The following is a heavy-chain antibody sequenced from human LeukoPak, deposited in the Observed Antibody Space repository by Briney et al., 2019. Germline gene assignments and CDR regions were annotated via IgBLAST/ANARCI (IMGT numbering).Heavy chain of an antibody. J-gene: IGHJ3*02. Sequence: GGSLRLSCAASGFTFSTYAMSWVRQGPGKGLEWVSTISANGGSTYYADSVKGRFTISRDNSKNTLYLQINTLRVEDTALYYCAKALGDYGLAFDIWGQGTTVTVSS. D-gene: IGHD4-17*01. CDR3: AKALGDYGLAFDI. CDR2: ISANGGST. V-gene: IGHV3-23*01. CDR1: GFTFSTYA.